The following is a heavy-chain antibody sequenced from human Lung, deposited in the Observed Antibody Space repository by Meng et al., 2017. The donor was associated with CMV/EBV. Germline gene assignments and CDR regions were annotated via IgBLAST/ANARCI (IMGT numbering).Heavy chain of an antibody. D-gene: IGHD1-1*01. CDR2: IKQDESEI. CDR1: GFTFSSFW. CDR3: ARSMLEVNRYYYGMDV. V-gene: IGHV3-7*01. J-gene: IGHJ6*02. Sequence: GESLKISCAASGFTFSSFWMAWVRQAPGKGLEWVGNIKQDESEIQYVGSVKGRFTITRDNAKNSLFLQMNSLRAEDTAVYYCARSMLEVNRYYYGMDVWGQGNXVNGSS.